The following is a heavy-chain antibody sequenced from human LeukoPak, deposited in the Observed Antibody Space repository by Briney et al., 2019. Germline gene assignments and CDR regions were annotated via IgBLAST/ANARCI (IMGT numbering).Heavy chain of an antibody. CDR1: GFTFSNYA. Sequence: GGSLRLSCAASGFTFSNYAMSWVRQAPGKGLEWVSSISSSSSYIYYADSVKGRFTISRDNAKNSLYLQMNSLRAEDTAVYYCARDHQAAAGLPYYWGQGTLVTVSS. D-gene: IGHD6-13*01. CDR3: ARDHQAAAGLPYY. J-gene: IGHJ4*02. CDR2: ISSSSSYI. V-gene: IGHV3-21*01.